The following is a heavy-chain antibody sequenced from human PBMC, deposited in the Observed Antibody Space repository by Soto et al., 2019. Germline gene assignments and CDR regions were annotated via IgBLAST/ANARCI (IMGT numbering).Heavy chain of an antibody. J-gene: IGHJ6*02. CDR3: ARRATGGMDV. D-gene: IGHD5-12*01. CDR2: INAYNGDT. CDR1: GYTFSTYG. V-gene: IGHV1-18*01. Sequence: QVQLVQSGAEVKKPGASVKVSCKASGYTFSTYGISWVRQAPGQGLEWMGWINAYNGDTKYTERLQGRVTMTTDTSKSTAYMELRSLGSDDTAVYYCARRATGGMDVWGQGTTVTVFS.